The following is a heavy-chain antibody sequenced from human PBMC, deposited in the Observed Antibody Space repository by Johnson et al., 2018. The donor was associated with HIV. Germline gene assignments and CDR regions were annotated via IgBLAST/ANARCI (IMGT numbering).Heavy chain of an antibody. D-gene: IGHD2-15*01. CDR1: GFTFSNYD. CDR3: SKDQFHKGGGSLVDGFDI. V-gene: IGHV3-13*01. J-gene: IGHJ3*02. Sequence: VQLVESGGGVVQPGRSLRLSCSVSGFTFSNYDIHWVRQATGKGLEWVSTIGTAGDTYYVGSVKGRFTISRDNSKNTLYLQMNSLRAEDTAVYYCSKDQFHKGGGSLVDGFDIWGQGTMVTVSS. CDR2: IGTAGDT.